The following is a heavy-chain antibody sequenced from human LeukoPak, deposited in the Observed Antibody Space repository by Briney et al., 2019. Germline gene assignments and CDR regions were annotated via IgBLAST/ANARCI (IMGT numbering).Heavy chain of an antibody. CDR2: IYHSGST. CDR3: ARDKATGTTGAFDI. Sequence: SGTLSLTCAVSGGSISTTNWWSWVRQPPGKGLEWIGEIYHSGSTNYNPSLKSRVTISVDKSKNQFSLKLSSVTAADTAVYYCARDKATGTTGAFDIWGQGTMVTVSS. D-gene: IGHD1-1*01. V-gene: IGHV4-4*02. J-gene: IGHJ3*02. CDR1: GGSISTTNW.